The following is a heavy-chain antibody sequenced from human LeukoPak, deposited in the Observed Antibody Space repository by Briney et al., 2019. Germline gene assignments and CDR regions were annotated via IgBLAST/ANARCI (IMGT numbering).Heavy chain of an antibody. Sequence: SVKVSCKASGGTFNRYAIRGLRQAPGQGLEWMGRIIPILGIANYAQKFQGRVTITADKSTSTAYMELSSLRSEDTAVYYCARARWYCSGSSCGGHAFYLWRRETMVTVSS. CDR1: GGTFNRYA. J-gene: IGHJ3*01. V-gene: IGHV1-69*04. CDR3: ARARWYCSGSSCGGHAFYL. CDR2: IIPILGIA. D-gene: IGHD2-15*01.